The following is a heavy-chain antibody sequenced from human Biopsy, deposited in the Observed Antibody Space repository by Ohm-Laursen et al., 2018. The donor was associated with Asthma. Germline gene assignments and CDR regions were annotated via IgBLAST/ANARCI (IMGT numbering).Heavy chain of an antibody. J-gene: IGHJ2*01. D-gene: IGHD2-15*01. V-gene: IGHV4-61*01. CDR2: ISYSGST. Sequence: TLSLTCAVSGGSVSSGSYYWSWIRQPPGKGLAWVSYISYSGSTDYNPSLKSRLTISMDTSRNQFSLKLSSVTAADTAVYYCARVPTTLRYFDLWGRGTLVTVSS. CDR1: GGSVSSGSYY. CDR3: ARVPTTLRYFDL.